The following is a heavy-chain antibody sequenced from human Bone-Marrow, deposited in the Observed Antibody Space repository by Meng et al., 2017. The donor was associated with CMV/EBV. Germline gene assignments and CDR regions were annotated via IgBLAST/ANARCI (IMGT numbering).Heavy chain of an antibody. V-gene: IGHV3-21*01. J-gene: IGHJ4*02. Sequence: GGSLRLSCAASGFTFNIYTINWVRQSPGKGLEWVSSISSTSTYIYYAESVKGRFTISRDNAKNSLYLQMNSLRVEDTAIYYCARDWFDPNSSPRDYWGQGTRATVSS. CDR1: GFTFNIYT. D-gene: IGHD3-10*01. CDR3: ARDWFDPNSSPRDY. CDR2: ISSTSTYI.